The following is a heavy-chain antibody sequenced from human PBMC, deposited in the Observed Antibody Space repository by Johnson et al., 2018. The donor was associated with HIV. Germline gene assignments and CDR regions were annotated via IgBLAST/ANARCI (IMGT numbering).Heavy chain of an antibody. CDR3: AKDLFRWELLPRAFDI. J-gene: IGHJ3*02. Sequence: VQLVESGGGVVQPGRSLRLSCAASGFTFDDYGMSWVRQAPGKGLEWVSGITWNSRSIGYADSVQGRFTISRDNAKNSLYLQMNSLRAEDTALYYCAKDLFRWELLPRAFDIWGQGTMVTVSS. CDR2: ITWNSRSI. V-gene: IGHV3-9*01. CDR1: GFTFDDYG. D-gene: IGHD1-26*01.